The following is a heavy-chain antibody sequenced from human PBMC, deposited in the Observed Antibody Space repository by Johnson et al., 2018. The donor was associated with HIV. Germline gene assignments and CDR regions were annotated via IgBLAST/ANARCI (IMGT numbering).Heavy chain of an antibody. Sequence: EQLVESGGGLVQPGGSLRLSCAASGFTFSSYAMSWVRQAPGKGLEWVSAISASGGSTYYADSVTGRFPISRDNSKNTLYRQMNSRRAEDTAVYYCAKDPYDSSGYRRDAFDIWGQGTMVTVSS. J-gene: IGHJ3*02. CDR2: ISASGGST. CDR1: GFTFSSYA. CDR3: AKDPYDSSGYRRDAFDI. V-gene: IGHV3-23*04. D-gene: IGHD3-22*01.